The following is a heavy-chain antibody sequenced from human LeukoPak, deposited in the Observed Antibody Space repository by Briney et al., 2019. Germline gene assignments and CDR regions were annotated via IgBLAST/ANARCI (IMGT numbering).Heavy chain of an antibody. V-gene: IGHV3-48*04. CDR2: IGSGGSPI. CDR3: AKLSRDYYDSSGYYFDY. Sequence: GGSLRLSCAASGFTFSNYPMNWVRQAPGKGLEWVSYIGSGGSPIYYADSVRGRFSTSRDNAKNSLYLQMSSLRAEDTALYYCAKLSRDYYDSSGYYFDYWGQGTLVTVSS. D-gene: IGHD3-22*01. J-gene: IGHJ4*02. CDR1: GFTFSNYP.